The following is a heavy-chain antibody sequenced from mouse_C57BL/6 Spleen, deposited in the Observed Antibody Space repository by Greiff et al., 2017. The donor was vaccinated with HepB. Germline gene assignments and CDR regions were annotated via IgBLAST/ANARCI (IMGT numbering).Heavy chain of an antibody. Sequence: VQLQQSGAELVRPGASVTLSCKASGYTFTDYEMHWVKQTPVHGLEWIGAIDPETGGTAYNQKFKGKAILTADKSSSTAYMELRSLTSEDSAVYYCTRRYYGSSYAMDYWGQGTSVTVSS. D-gene: IGHD1-1*01. J-gene: IGHJ4*01. CDR1: GYTFTDYE. V-gene: IGHV1-15*01. CDR3: TRRYYGSSYAMDY. CDR2: IDPETGGT.